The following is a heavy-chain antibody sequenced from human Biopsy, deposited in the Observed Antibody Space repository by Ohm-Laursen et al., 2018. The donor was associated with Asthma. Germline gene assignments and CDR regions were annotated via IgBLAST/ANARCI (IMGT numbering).Heavy chain of an antibody. CDR3: ASECTVATCPLAY. Sequence: SLRLSCAASGFSFSDYYMTWMRQAPGKGLEWVSSISSSGSTKYPAESVQGRFTISRDNTQKSLFLQMTSLGAEDTAVYYCASECTVATCPLAYWGQGALVTVSS. CDR2: ISSSGSTK. V-gene: IGHV3-11*01. D-gene: IGHD2-8*02. J-gene: IGHJ4*02. CDR1: GFSFSDYY.